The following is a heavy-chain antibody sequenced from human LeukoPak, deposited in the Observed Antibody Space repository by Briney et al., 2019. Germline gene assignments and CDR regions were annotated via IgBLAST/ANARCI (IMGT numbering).Heavy chain of an antibody. V-gene: IGHV3-11*01. CDR1: GCTFSDYY. J-gene: IGHJ4*02. CDR2: SSSSGSTI. CDR3: ARVQPHYYDSSGYPPDY. D-gene: IGHD3-22*01. Sequence: GASLRLSCAASGCTFSDYYMSWIRQAPGKWRGWVSYSSSSGSTIYYADSVTGRFTISRDNAKNSLYLQMNSLRAEDTAVYYCARVQPHYYDSSGYPPDYWGQGTLVTVSS.